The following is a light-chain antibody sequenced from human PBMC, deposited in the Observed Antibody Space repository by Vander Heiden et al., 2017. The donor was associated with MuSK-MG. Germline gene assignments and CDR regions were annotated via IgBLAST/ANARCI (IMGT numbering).Light chain of an antibody. CDR3: QQYNTYLSCT. CDR2: KAS. J-gene: IGKJ2*02. CDR1: QTISSW. V-gene: IGKV1-5*03. Sequence: IQMTQSPSALSAFVGDRVTITCRASQTISSWLAWYQQKPGKAPKLLIYKASTLESGAPSRFSGSGSGTEFTLTISSLQPDDFATYYCQQYNTYLSCTFGQGTKVEIK.